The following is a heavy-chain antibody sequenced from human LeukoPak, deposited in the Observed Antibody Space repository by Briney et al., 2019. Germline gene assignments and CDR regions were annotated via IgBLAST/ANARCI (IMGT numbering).Heavy chain of an antibody. CDR2: INPDSGGT. Sequence: ASVKVSCKASGYTFTGYYMHWVRQAPGQGLEWVGWINPDSGGTSYAQKFQGRVTMTRDTSISTAYMELSRLRSDDTAVYYCARVRYRLAETYIDYWGQGTLVTVSS. D-gene: IGHD3-16*01. CDR1: GYTFTGYY. V-gene: IGHV1-2*02. CDR3: ARVRYRLAETYIDY. J-gene: IGHJ4*02.